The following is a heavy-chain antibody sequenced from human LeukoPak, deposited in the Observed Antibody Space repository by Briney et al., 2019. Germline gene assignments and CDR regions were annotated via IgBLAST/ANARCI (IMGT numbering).Heavy chain of an antibody. CDR3: ARENDRYCSSTSCYKTFDI. Sequence: ASVKVSCKASGGTFSSYAISWVRQAPGQGLEWMGGIIPIFGTANYAQKFQGRVTITTDESTSTAYMELSSLRSEDTAVYYCARENDRYCSSTSCYKTFDIWGQGTMVTVSS. CDR1: GGTFSSYA. V-gene: IGHV1-69*05. J-gene: IGHJ3*02. CDR2: IIPIFGTA. D-gene: IGHD2-2*02.